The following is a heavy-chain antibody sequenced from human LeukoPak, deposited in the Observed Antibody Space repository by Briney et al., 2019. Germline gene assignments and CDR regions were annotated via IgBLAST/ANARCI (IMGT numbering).Heavy chain of an antibody. V-gene: IGHV3-7*01. CDR2: IKEDGSED. CDR1: GFTFSRAW. Sequence: GGSLRLSCAASGFTFSRAWMSWVRQAPGKGLEWVANIKEDGSEDYYADSVKGRFTISRDNSKNTLYLQMNSLRVEDTAVYYCAREPGSYFHFDYWGQGTLVTVSS. CDR3: AREPGSYFHFDY. J-gene: IGHJ4*02. D-gene: IGHD2/OR15-2a*01.